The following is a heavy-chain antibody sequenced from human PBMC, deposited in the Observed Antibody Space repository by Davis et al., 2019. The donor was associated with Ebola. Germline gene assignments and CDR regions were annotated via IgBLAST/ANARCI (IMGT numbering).Heavy chain of an antibody. CDR2: ISSSGTTI. D-gene: IGHD1-26*01. V-gene: IGHV3-48*01. J-gene: IGHJ3*02. Sequence: GESLKISCAASGFTFSDYSMNWVRQAPGKGLEWVSYISSSGTTIYYADSVKGRFTISRDNSKNTLYLQMNGLRVEDTAIYYCAKDTSNIWFDIWGQGTMVTVSS. CDR1: GFTFSDYS. CDR3: AKDTSNIWFDI.